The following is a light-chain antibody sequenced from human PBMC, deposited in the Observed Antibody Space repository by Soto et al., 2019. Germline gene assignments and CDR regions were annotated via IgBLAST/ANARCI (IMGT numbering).Light chain of an antibody. CDR1: QDIRDD. J-gene: IGKJ2*01. Sequence: AIQMTQSPSSLSVSVVDRVTITSRAGQDIRDDLGWYQQKPGKAPKLLIYGTSNLQSGVPSRFSGSGSGTDFTLTISSLQPEDFAIYYCLQDYIYPYTFGQGTKVDIK. CDR3: LQDYIYPYT. V-gene: IGKV1-6*01. CDR2: GTS.